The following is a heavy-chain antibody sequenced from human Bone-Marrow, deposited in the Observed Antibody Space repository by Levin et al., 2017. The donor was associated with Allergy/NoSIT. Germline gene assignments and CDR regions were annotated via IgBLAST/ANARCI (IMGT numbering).Heavy chain of an antibody. V-gene: IGHV3-74*01. J-gene: IGHJ4*02. CDR1: GFTFSSYW. Sequence: GGSLRLSCAATGFTFSSYWMHWVRQAPGKGLVWVSRINSDGSSTSYADSVKGRFTISRDNAKNTLYLQMNSLRAEDTAVYYCARGRLRFLEWLSHPKLDYWGQGTLVTVSS. CDR3: ARGRLRFLEWLSHPKLDY. D-gene: IGHD3-3*01. CDR2: INSDGSST.